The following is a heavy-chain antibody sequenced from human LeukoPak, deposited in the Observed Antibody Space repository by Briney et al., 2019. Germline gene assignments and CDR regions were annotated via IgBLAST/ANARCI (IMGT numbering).Heavy chain of an antibody. D-gene: IGHD2-15*01. CDR2: ISSSGRTT. CDR1: GFTFSSYE. V-gene: IGHV3-48*03. Sequence: PGGSLRLSCAASGFTFSSYEMNWVRQAPGKGLEWVSYISSSGRTTYYADSVKGRFTISRDNAKNSLYLQMNSLRAEDTAVYYCARDRCGGSCSTQWGQGTLVTVSS. CDR3: ARDRCGGSCSTQ. J-gene: IGHJ4*02.